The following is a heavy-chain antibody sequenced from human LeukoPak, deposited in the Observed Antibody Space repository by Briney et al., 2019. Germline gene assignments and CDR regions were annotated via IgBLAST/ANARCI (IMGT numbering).Heavy chain of an antibody. V-gene: IGHV3-7*01. CDR2: IKQDGSVK. CDR3: ARNTNGWNDY. Sequence: GGSLRLSCAASGFTFSSYWMTWVRQAPGKGLEWVANIKQDGSVKQYVGSVKGRFTISRDNAKNSLYLQMNSLRAEDTAVYYCARNTNGWNDYWGQGTLVTVSS. J-gene: IGHJ4*02. CDR1: GFTFSSYW. D-gene: IGHD2-8*01.